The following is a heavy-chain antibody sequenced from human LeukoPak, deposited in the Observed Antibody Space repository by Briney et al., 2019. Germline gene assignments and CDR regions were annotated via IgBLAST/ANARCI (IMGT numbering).Heavy chain of an antibody. J-gene: IGHJ5*02. Sequence: GGSLRLSCAASGFTFSSYGMSWVRQAPGKGLEWVSAISGSGDSTYYADSVKGRFTISRDNSKNTLYLQMNSLRAEDTAVYYCAKDLFPTLEYQLLFTGNWFDPWGQGTLVTVSS. CDR3: AKDLFPTLEYQLLFTGNWFDP. D-gene: IGHD2-2*01. CDR1: GFTFSSYG. CDR2: ISGSGDST. V-gene: IGHV3-23*01.